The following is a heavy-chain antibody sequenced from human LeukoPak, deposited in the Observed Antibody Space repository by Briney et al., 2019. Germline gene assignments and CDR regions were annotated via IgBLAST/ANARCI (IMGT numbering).Heavy chain of an antibody. CDR3: ARDREGRFDY. CDR1: GFTFSSYA. J-gene: IGHJ4*02. V-gene: IGHV3-30-3*01. D-gene: IGHD1-26*01. Sequence: GGSLRLSSAASGFTFSSYAMHWVRQAPGKGLEWVAVISYDGSNKYYADSVKGRFTISRDNSKNTLYLQMNSLRAEDTAVYYCARDREGRFDYWGQGTLVTVSS. CDR2: ISYDGSNK.